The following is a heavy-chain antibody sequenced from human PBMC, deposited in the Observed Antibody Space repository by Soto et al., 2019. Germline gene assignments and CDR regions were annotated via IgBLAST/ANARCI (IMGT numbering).Heavy chain of an antibody. J-gene: IGHJ6*04. CDR3: AAVRVPAAVMDV. V-gene: IGHV1-58*02. Sequence: ASVKVSCKASGFTFTSSAMQWVRQARGQRLEWIGWIVVGSGNTNYAQKFQERVTITRDMSTSTAYMELSSLRSEDTAVYYCAAVRVPAAVMDVWGKGTTVTVSS. CDR2: IVVGSGNT. D-gene: IGHD2-2*01. CDR1: GFTFTSSA.